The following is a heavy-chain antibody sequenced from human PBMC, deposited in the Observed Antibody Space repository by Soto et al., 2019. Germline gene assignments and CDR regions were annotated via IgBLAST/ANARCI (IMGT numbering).Heavy chain of an antibody. CDR2: ISGTGYNT. CDR3: AKAGFSSSWSPTYFDY. CDR1: GFTFTSYA. V-gene: IGHV3-23*01. Sequence: EVQLLESGGGLVQPGGSLRLSCAASGFTFTSYAMNWVRLAPGKGLEWVSAISGTGYNTYYADSVKGRFTISRDNTKNTLYLQMKSQRAEDTAVYYCAKAGFSSSWSPTYFDYWGQGTLVTVSS. J-gene: IGHJ4*02. D-gene: IGHD6-13*01.